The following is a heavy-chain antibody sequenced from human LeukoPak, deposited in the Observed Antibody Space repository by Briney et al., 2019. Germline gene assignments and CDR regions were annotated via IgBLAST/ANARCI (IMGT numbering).Heavy chain of an antibody. D-gene: IGHD1-7*01. V-gene: IGHV3-23*01. J-gene: IGHJ6*03. Sequence: PGGSLRLSCAASGFTFSSYAMSWVRQAPGKGLEWVSAISGSGGSTYYADSVKGRFTISRDNPKNTLYLQMNSLRADDTAVYYCAKRRGLELTYYYHMDVWGKGTTVTVS. CDR2: ISGSGGST. CDR1: GFTFSSYA. CDR3: AKRRGLELTYYYHMDV.